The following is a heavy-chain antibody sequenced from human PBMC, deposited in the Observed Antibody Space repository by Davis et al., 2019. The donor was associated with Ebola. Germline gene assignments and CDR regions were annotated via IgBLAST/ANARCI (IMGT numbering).Heavy chain of an antibody. D-gene: IGHD2-15*01. CDR2: ISGSGGST. V-gene: IGHV3-23*01. Sequence: GESLKISCAASGFTFSSYAMSWVRQAPGKGLEWVSAISGSGGSTYYADSVKGRFTISRDNSKNTLYLQMNSLRAEDTAVYYCARDGGSWSYYYYGMDVWGQGTTVTVSS. CDR3: ARDGGSWSYYYYGMDV. J-gene: IGHJ6*02. CDR1: GFTFSSYA.